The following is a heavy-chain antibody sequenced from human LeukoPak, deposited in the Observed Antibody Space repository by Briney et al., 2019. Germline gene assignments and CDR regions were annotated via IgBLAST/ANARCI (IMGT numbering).Heavy chain of an antibody. CDR2: IYCSGST. CDR1: GGSISSSSYY. Sequence: SETLSLTCTVSGGSISSSSYYWGWIRQPPGKGLEWIGSIYCSGSTYYNPSLKSRVTISVDTSKNQFSLKLSSVTAADTAVYYCARQEDYGGNYYYGMDVWGQGTTVTVSS. CDR3: ARQEDYGGNYYYGMDV. J-gene: IGHJ6*02. V-gene: IGHV4-39*01. D-gene: IGHD4-17*01.